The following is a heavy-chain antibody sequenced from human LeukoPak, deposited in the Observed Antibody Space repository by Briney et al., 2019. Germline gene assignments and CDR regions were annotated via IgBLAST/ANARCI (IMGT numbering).Heavy chain of an antibody. D-gene: IGHD6-13*01. CDR1: GFTFSSYA. CDR3: ARDRKQQLILDY. V-gene: IGHV3-30*04. Sequence: GGSLRLSCAASGFTFSSYAMHWVRQAPGKGLKWAAVISYDGSNKYYADSVKGRFTISRDNSKNTLYLQVNSLRAEDTAVYYCARDRKQQLILDYWGQGTLVTVSS. CDR2: ISYDGSNK. J-gene: IGHJ4*02.